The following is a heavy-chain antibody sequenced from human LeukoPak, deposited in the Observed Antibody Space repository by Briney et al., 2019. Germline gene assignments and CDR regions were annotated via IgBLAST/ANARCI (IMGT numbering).Heavy chain of an antibody. CDR3: ARDVTVAAYCFDY. CDR2: IDPSGGST. CDR1: GYTFTSYS. Sequence: ASVKVSCKTSGYTFTSYSMHWVRQAPGQGLEWMGIIDPSGGSTSYAQKFQGRVSMTRDTSTSTVYMQLSSLRSDDTALYYCARDVTVAAYCFDYWGQGTLVTVSS. D-gene: IGHD6-25*01. V-gene: IGHV1-46*01. J-gene: IGHJ4*02.